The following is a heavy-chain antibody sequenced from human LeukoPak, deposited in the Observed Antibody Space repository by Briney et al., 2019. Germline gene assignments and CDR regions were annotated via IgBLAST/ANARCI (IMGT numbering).Heavy chain of an antibody. D-gene: IGHD3-9*01. J-gene: IGHJ6*03. CDR1: GGSISSYY. CDR3: ARDARDILTGYYYYMDV. CDR2: IYTSGST. V-gene: IGHV4-4*07. Sequence: SETLSLTCTVSGGSISSYYLSWIRQPAGKGLEWIGRIYTSGSTNYNPSLKSRVTMSVATSKNQFSLKLSSVNAGDTAVYYCARDARDILTGYYYYMDVWGKGTTVTVSS.